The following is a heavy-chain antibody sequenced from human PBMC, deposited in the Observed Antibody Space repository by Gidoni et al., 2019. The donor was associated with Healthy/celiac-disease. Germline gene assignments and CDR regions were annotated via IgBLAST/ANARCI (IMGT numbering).Heavy chain of an antibody. CDR3: ARISVVAATPEFDY. Sequence: QLQLQESGPGLVKPSETLSLTCTVSGGSISSSSYYWGWIRQPPGKGLEWIGSIYYSGSTYYNPSLKSRVTISVDTSKNQFSLKLSSVTAADTAVYYCARISVVAATPEFDYWGQGTLVTVSS. CDR2: IYYSGST. J-gene: IGHJ4*02. D-gene: IGHD2-15*01. V-gene: IGHV4-39*01. CDR1: GGSISSSSYY.